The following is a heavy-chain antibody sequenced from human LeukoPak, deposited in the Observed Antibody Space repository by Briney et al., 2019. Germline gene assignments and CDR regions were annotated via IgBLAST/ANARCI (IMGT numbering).Heavy chain of an antibody. Sequence: SETLSLTCTVSGGSISSSSYYWGWIRQPPGKGLEWIGSIYYSGSTYYNPSLKSRVTISVDTSKNQFSLKLSSVTAADTAVYYCARGHPYYYDSSGYPAGYFDLWGRGTLVTVSS. CDR3: ARGHPYYYDSSGYPAGYFDL. D-gene: IGHD3-22*01. CDR1: GGSISSSSYY. J-gene: IGHJ2*01. CDR2: IYYSGST. V-gene: IGHV4-39*07.